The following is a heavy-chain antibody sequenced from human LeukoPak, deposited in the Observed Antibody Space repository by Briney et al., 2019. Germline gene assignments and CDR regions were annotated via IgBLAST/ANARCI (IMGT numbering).Heavy chain of an antibody. D-gene: IGHD2-2*01. CDR1: GGSFSGYY. J-gene: IGHJ5*02. CDR2: INHSGST. CDR3: ARHRFGCSSTCCYPEFDP. V-gene: IGHV4-34*01. Sequence: PSETLSLTXAVYGGSFSGYYWSWIRQPPGKGLEWIGEINHSGSTNYNPSLKSRVTISVDTSKNQFSLKLSSVTAADTAVYYCARHRFGCSSTCCYPEFDPWGQGTLVTVSS.